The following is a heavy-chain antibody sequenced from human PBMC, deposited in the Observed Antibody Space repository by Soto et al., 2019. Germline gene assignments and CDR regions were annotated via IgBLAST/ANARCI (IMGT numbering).Heavy chain of an antibody. CDR3: ARDLMYCTNGVCYNY. CDR2: ISSSSSYI. CDR1: GFTFSSYS. V-gene: IGHV3-21*01. J-gene: IGHJ4*02. D-gene: IGHD2-8*01. Sequence: EVQLVESGGGLVKPGGSLRLSCAASGFTFSSYSMNWVRQAPGKGLEWVSSISSSSSYIYYADSVKGRFTISRDNAKSSLHLPMNSLRAEDTAVYYCARDLMYCTNGVCYNYWGQGTLVTVSS.